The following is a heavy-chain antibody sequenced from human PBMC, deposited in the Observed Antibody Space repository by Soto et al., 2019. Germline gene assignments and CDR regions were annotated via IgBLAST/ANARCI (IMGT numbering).Heavy chain of an antibody. Sequence: SVKVSCKASGGTFSSYTISWVRQAPGQGLEWMGRIIAILGIANYAQKFQGRVTMTADTSTSTAYMELRSLRSDDTAVYYCARPLGDLPAFDIWGQGTMVTVSS. CDR2: IIAILGIA. D-gene: IGHD2-21*02. CDR1: GGTFSSYT. CDR3: ARPLGDLPAFDI. V-gene: IGHV1-69*02. J-gene: IGHJ3*02.